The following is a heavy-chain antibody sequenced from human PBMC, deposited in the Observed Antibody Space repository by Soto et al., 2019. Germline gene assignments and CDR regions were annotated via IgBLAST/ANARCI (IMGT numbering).Heavy chain of an antibody. V-gene: IGHV1-69*02. J-gene: IGHJ6*02. CDR3: ARFRGSYGMDV. CDR1: GGTFSSYT. CDR2: IIPILGIA. D-gene: IGHD3-10*01. Sequence: QVQLVQSGAEVKKPGSSVKVSCKASGGTFSSYTISWVRQAPGQGLEWMGRIIPILGIANYAQKVQGRVPXTXXKSTSTAYMELSSLRSEDTAVYYCARFRGSYGMDVWGQGTTVTVSS.